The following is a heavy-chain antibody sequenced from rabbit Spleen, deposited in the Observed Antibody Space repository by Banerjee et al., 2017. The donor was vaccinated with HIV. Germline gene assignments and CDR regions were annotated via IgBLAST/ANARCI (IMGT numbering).Heavy chain of an antibody. CDR3: ARDAGTSFSSYGMDL. D-gene: IGHD8-1*01. CDR2: IFSGSSGTP. V-gene: IGHV1S45*01. Sequence: QEQLVESAGDLVQPGGSLKLSCKASGFDFSSYYMNWVRQAPGKGLEWIACIFSGSSGTPYYANWAKGRFTISKTSSTTVTLQVTSLTVADTATYFCARDAGTSFSSYGMDLWGQGTLVTVS. CDR1: GFDFSSYYM. J-gene: IGHJ3*01.